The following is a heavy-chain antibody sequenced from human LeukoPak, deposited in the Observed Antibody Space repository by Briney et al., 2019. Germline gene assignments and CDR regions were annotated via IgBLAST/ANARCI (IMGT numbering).Heavy chain of an antibody. Sequence: PGGSLRFSCAASGFTFSSYGMHWVRQAPGKGLEWVALIWYDGSNKYYADSVKGRFTISRDNSKNTLYLQMNSLRAEDTAVYYCARDAASGYHADYWGQGTLVTVSS. V-gene: IGHV3-33*01. CDR1: GFTFSSYG. CDR3: ARDAASGYHADY. J-gene: IGHJ4*02. CDR2: IWYDGSNK. D-gene: IGHD3-3*01.